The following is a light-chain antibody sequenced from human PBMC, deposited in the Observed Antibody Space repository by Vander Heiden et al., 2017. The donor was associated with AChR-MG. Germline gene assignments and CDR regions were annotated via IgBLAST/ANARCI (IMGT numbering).Light chain of an antibody. V-gene: IGKV1-27*01. Sequence: DIQMTQSPSSLSASVGDRVTITCRASQGISDYLAWYQQKPGKVPKALIYAASTLLSGVPSRVSGSGSGTDFTLTISSLHPEDVATYFCQNYKSVTLTFGGGTKVEIK. J-gene: IGKJ4*01. CDR2: AAS. CDR3: QNYKSVTLT. CDR1: QGISDY.